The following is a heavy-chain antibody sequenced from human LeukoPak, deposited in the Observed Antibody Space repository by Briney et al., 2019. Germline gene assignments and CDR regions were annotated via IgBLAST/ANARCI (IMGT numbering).Heavy chain of an antibody. Sequence: GGSLRLSCAASGFTFSSYEMNWVRQAPGKGLEWVSYISSSGGTRYYADSVKGRFNISRDNAKNSLYLQMNSLRAEDTAVYYCARENTDDAFDIWGQETMVTVSS. J-gene: IGHJ3*02. CDR2: ISSSGGTR. CDR1: GFTFSSYE. CDR3: ARENTDDAFDI. D-gene: IGHD1/OR15-1a*01. V-gene: IGHV3-48*03.